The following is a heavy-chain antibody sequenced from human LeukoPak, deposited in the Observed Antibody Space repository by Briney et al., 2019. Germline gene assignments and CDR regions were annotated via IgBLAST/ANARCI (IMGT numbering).Heavy chain of an antibody. CDR1: GFSFSTYG. J-gene: IGHJ2*01. V-gene: IGHV3-33*01. D-gene: IGHD6-19*01. Sequence: GGSLRLSCAASGFSFSTYGMHWVRQAPGKGLEWVAVIWSDGRNKDYADPVKGRFTISRDNSKNTLDLQMDSLRAEDTAVYYCARGSSTSGWRYWYFDPWGRGTLVTVSP. CDR2: IWSDGRNK. CDR3: ARGSSTSGWRYWYFDP.